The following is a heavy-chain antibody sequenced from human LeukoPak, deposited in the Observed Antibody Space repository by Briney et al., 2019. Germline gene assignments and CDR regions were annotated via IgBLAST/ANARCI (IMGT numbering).Heavy chain of an antibody. Sequence: GGSLRLSCAASGFTFSDYYMSWIRQAPGKGLEWVSYISSSGSTIYYADSVKGRFTISRDNAKNSLYLQMSSLRAEDTAVYYCARDLDHDYGDYGSLGYWGQGTLVTVSS. D-gene: IGHD4-17*01. J-gene: IGHJ4*02. CDR1: GFTFSDYY. V-gene: IGHV3-11*04. CDR2: ISSSGSTI. CDR3: ARDLDHDYGDYGSLGY.